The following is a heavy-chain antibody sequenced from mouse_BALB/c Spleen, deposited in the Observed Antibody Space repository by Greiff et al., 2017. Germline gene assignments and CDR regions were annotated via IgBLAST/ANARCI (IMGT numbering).Heavy chain of an antibody. CDR3: TREYDYFDY. CDR1: GFTFSSYT. CDR2: ISSGGSYT. D-gene: IGHD2-3*01. J-gene: IGHJ2*01. V-gene: IGHV5-6-4*01. Sequence: EVHLVESGGGLVKPGGSLKLSCAASGFTFSSYTMSWVRQTPEKRLEWVATISSGGSYTYYPDSVKGRFTISRDNAKNTLYLQMSSLKSEDTAMYYCTREYDYFDYWGQGTTLTVSS.